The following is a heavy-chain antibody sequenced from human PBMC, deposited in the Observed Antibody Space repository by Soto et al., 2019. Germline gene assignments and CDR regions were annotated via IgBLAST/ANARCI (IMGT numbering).Heavy chain of an antibody. V-gene: IGHV3-30*03. CDR1: GFTFSSCG. D-gene: IGHD2-2*01. CDR3: ARDMCSSTSCPRYYYYYGMDV. J-gene: IGHJ6*02. CDR2: ISYDGSNK. Sequence: PGGSLRLSCAASGFTFSSCGMHWVRQAPGKGLEWVAVISYDGSNKYYADSVKGRFTISGDNSKNTLYLQMNSLRAEDTAVYYCARDMCSSTSCPRYYYYYGMDVWGQGTTVTVSS.